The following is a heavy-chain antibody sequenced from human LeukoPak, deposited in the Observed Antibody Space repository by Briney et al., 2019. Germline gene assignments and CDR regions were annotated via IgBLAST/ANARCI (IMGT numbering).Heavy chain of an antibody. CDR3: AKEYCSSTSCSIFDY. D-gene: IGHD2-2*01. V-gene: IGHV3-23*01. CDR2: ISGSGGST. J-gene: IGHJ4*02. CDR1: GFTFSSYA. Sequence: PGGSLRLSCAASGFTFSSYAMSWVRQTPGKGLEWVSAISGSGGSTYYADSVKGRFTISRDNSKNTLYLQMNSLRAEDTAVYYCAKEYCSSTSCSIFDYWGQGTLVTVSS.